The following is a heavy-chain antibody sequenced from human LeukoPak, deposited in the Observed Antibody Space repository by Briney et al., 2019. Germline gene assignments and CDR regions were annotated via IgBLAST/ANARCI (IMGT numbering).Heavy chain of an antibody. CDR1: GFTFSSYG. Sequence: PGGSLRLSCAASGFTFSSYGMHWVRQAPGKGLEWVAVISYDGSNKYYADSVKGRFTISRDNSKNTVYLQMNSLRAEDTAVYYCAKDRITMIVVVPFYGMDVWGQGTTVTVSS. CDR3: AKDRITMIVVVPFYGMDV. V-gene: IGHV3-30*18. J-gene: IGHJ6*02. D-gene: IGHD3-22*01. CDR2: ISYDGSNK.